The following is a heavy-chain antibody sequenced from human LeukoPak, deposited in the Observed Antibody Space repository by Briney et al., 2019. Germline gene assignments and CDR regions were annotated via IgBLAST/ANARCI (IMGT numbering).Heavy chain of an antibody. D-gene: IGHD2-15*01. CDR3: AGGQGWHFDL. CDR1: GISFSSLR. Sequence: GGSLLLSCAASGISFSSLRMNWFRQAPGKGLEWVADIKTDGSEEHYVASVKGRFTISRDNAKTSLYLQMNSLRAEDTAVYYCAGGQGWHFDLWGRGTLITVSS. J-gene: IGHJ2*01. V-gene: IGHV3-7*01. CDR2: IKTDGSEE.